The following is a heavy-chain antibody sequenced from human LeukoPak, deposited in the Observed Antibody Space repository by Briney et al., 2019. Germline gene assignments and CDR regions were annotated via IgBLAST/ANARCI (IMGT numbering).Heavy chain of an antibody. CDR3: AKGGGPYFDY. V-gene: IGHV4-61*05. CDR2: IYYSGST. Sequence: SETLSLTCTVSGGSISSSSYYWSWIRQPPGKGLEWIGYIYYSGSTNYNPSLKSRVTISVDTSKNQFSLKLSSVTAADTAVYYCAKGGGPYFDYWGQGTLVTVSS. CDR1: GGSISSSSYY. J-gene: IGHJ4*02. D-gene: IGHD3-16*01.